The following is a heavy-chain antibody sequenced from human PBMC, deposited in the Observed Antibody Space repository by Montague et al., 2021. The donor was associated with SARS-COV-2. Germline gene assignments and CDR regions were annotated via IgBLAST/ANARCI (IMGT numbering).Heavy chain of an antibody. CDR2: INYSGIT. J-gene: IGHJ4*02. CDR3: ARSGWLTRGFDS. D-gene: IGHD5-12*01. Sequence: SETLSLTCTVSGGSISTYYWSWARQPPGKGLEWIAYINYSGITXXXPSXKSRVSVSLDTSKNHFSLNLKSVTAADTAVYYCARSGWLTRGFDSWGQGTLVFVSS. CDR1: GGSISTYY. V-gene: IGHV4-59*01.